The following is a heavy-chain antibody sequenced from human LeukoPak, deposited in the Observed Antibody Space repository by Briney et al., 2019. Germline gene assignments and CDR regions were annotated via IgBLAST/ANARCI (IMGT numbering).Heavy chain of an antibody. V-gene: IGHV4-61*02. D-gene: IGHD4-17*01. Sequence: PSETLSLTCTVSGYSISSGYYWGWIRQPAGKGLEWIGRIYTSGSTNYNPSLKSRVTISVDTSKNQFSLKLSSVTAADAAVYYCARDAEGYGDYYDYWGQGTLVTVSS. CDR1: GYSISSGYY. J-gene: IGHJ4*02. CDR2: IYTSGST. CDR3: ARDAEGYGDYYDY.